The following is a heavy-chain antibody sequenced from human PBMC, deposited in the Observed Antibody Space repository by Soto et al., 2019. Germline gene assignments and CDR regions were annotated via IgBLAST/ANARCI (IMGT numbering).Heavy chain of an antibody. D-gene: IGHD5-18*01. CDR3: ARERVDTAMVNDYYYGMDV. Sequence: ASVKVSCKASGYTFTGYYMHWVRQAPGQGLEWMGWINPNSGGTNYAQKFQGRVTMTRDTSISTAHMELSRLRSDDTAVYYCARERVDTAMVNDYYYGMDVWGQGTTVTVSS. J-gene: IGHJ6*02. CDR2: INPNSGGT. CDR1: GYTFTGYY. V-gene: IGHV1-2*02.